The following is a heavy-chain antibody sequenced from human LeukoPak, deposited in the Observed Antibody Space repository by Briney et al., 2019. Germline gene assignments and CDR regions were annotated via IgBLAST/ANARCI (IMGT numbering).Heavy chain of an antibody. CDR2: ISSSGSTK. V-gene: IGHV3-48*03. J-gene: IGHJ4*02. D-gene: IGHD3-10*01. Sequence: GGSLRLSCTASGFTFSSHEMNWVRQAPGKGLEWVTYISSSGSTKYYADSVKGRFTISRGSSKNTLYLQMNSLRAEDDTAVYYCATRNFDDSGIYALGYWGQGTLVTVSS. CDR3: ATRNFDDSGIYALGY. CDR1: GFTFSSHE.